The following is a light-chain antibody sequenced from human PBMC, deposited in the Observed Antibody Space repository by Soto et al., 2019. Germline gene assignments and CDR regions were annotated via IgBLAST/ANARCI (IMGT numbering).Light chain of an antibody. Sequence: QSVLTQPPSASGTPGQRVTISCSGSRSNIGSNTVNWYQQLPGTAPKLLIYNHNQRPSGVPDRFSGSKSGASASLAISGLQSEDEADYYCAAWDDTLNGYVFVTGTKVTVL. V-gene: IGLV1-44*01. J-gene: IGLJ1*01. CDR1: RSNIGSNT. CDR3: AAWDDTLNGYV. CDR2: NHN.